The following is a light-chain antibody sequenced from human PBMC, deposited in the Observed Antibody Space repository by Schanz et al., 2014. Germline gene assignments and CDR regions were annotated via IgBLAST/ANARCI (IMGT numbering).Light chain of an antibody. CDR3: QSFDSSLRDV. J-gene: IGLJ3*02. Sequence: QSALTQPASVSGSPGQSITISCTGTSSDVGSYNLVSWYQQHPGKAPKLMIYDVTNRPSGVPDRFSGSKSGSTASLTISGLQAEDEADYYCQSFDSSLRDVFGGGTKLTVL. V-gene: IGLV2-14*02. CDR2: DVT. CDR1: SSDVGSYNL.